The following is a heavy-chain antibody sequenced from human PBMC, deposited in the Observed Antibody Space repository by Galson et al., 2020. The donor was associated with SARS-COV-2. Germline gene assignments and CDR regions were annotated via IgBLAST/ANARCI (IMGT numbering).Heavy chain of an antibody. J-gene: IGHJ2*01. CDR2: IHSDGSST. Sequence: QAGGSLRLSCAASGFTFSSYWMHWVRQAPGKGLVWVSRIHSDGSSTSYADSVKGRFTISRNNAKNTVYLQMNSLRAEDTAVYYCAREAEGVGMWYFDLWGRGTLVTVSS. CDR1: GFTFSSYW. CDR3: AREAEGVGMWYFDL. D-gene: IGHD3-10*01. V-gene: IGHV3-74*01.